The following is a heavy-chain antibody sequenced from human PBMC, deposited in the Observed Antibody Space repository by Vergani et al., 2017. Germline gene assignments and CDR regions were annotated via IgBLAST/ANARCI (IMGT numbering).Heavy chain of an antibody. CDR3: AREGCSSTSCYTWYFDL. D-gene: IGHD2-2*02. J-gene: IGHJ2*01. CDR2: IGTAGDT. V-gene: IGHV3-13*01. Sequence: EVQLVESGGGLVKPGGSLRLSCAASGFTFSSYDMHWVRQATGKGLEWVSAIGTAGDTYDPGSVKGRFTISRENAKNSLYLQMNSLRAGDTAVYYCAREGCSSTSCYTWYFDLWGRGTLVTVSS. CDR1: GFTFSSYD.